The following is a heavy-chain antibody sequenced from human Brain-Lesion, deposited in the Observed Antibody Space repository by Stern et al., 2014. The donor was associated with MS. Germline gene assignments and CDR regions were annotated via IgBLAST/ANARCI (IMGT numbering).Heavy chain of an antibody. J-gene: IGHJ4*02. D-gene: IGHD1-26*01. CDR2: IYYSGFT. Sequence: QMQLVQSGPGLVKPSETLSLTCTVSGGSISSSTYYWAWIRQPPGKGLEWIGNIYYSGFTYYNPSLKSRVTIPVDMSKNQFPLKLSSVTAADTAIYYCARHDSVPRPSQLYSARDRGPGYFDYWGQGTLVTVSS. CDR3: ARHDSVPRPSQLYSARDRGPGYFDY. V-gene: IGHV4-39*01. CDR1: GGSISSSTYY.